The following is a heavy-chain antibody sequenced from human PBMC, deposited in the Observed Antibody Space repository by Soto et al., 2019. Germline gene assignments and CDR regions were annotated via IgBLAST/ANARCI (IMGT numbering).Heavy chain of an antibody. Sequence: SETLSLTCTVSGGSISSGGYYWSWIRQHPGKGLEWIGYIYYSGSTYYNPSLKSRVTISVDTSKNQFSLKLSSVTAADTAVYYCARVGYDSDDAFDIWGQGTMVTVSS. CDR3: ARVGYDSDDAFDI. D-gene: IGHD3-16*01. J-gene: IGHJ3*02. CDR1: GGSISSGGYY. V-gene: IGHV4-31*03. CDR2: IYYSGST.